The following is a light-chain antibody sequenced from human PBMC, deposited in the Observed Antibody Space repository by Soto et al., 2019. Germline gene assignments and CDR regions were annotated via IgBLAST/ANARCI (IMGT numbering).Light chain of an antibody. CDR2: KAS. Sequence: DIQMTQSPSTLSASVGDRVTITCRASQSISSWLAWYQQKPGKAPKLLIYKASSLESEVPSRLSGSGSGTDFTLTVSNRPPDDCANNYCQQYNILYSLDQGTTLATK. CDR1: QSISSW. J-gene: IGKJ2*01. CDR3: QQYNILYS. V-gene: IGKV1-5*03.